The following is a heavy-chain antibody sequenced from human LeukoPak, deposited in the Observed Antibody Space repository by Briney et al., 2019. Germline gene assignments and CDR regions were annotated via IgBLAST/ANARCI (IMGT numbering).Heavy chain of an antibody. CDR3: ARRGGGNSGGFYFDY. J-gene: IGHJ4*02. D-gene: IGHD2-15*01. V-gene: IGHV5-51*01. CDR2: IYPGDSDT. CDR1: GYSFTNYW. Sequence: GESLKISCKGSGYSFTNYWIDWVRQMPGKGLEWMVTIYPGDSDTRYSPSFQGQVTISADKSINTAYLQWSSLKASDTAIYYCARRGGGNSGGFYFDYWGQGSMVTVSS.